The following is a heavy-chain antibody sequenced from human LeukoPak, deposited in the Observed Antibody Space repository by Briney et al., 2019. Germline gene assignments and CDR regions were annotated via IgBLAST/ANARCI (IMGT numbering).Heavy chain of an antibody. Sequence: SETLSLTCAVYGVSFSDYYWSWIRQPPGKGLEWIGEINHSGSTNYNPSLKSRVTLSVDTSKNQFSLKLSSVTAADTAVYYCASHDSSSSNAIDFWGQGTLVTVSS. D-gene: IGHD3-22*01. V-gene: IGHV4-34*01. CDR2: INHSGST. J-gene: IGHJ4*02. CDR1: GVSFSDYY. CDR3: ASHDSSSSNAIDF.